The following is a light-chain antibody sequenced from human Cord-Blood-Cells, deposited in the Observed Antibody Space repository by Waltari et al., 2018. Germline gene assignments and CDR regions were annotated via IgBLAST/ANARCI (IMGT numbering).Light chain of an antibody. CDR1: SPNIGAGYD. CDR3: QSYDSSLSGWV. J-gene: IGLJ3*02. CDR2: GNS. Sequence: SVLTQPPSASGAPGQRVTISCTGSSPNIGAGYDVHSYQQLPGTAPKPLIYGNSNRPSGVPDRFSGSKSGTSASLAITGLQTEDEADYYCQSYDSSLSGWVFGGGTKLTVL. V-gene: IGLV1-40*01.